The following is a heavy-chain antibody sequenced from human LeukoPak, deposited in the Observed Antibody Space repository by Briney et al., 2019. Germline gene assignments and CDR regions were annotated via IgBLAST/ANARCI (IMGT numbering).Heavy chain of an antibody. CDR3: AKELTRTAPIPQSGSDP. D-gene: IGHD2-2*01. V-gene: IGHV3-23*01. CDR1: GFDFNTYA. J-gene: IGHJ5*02. CDR2: ITNSGTST. Sequence: GGSLRLSCAAAGFDFNTYAMTWVRQAPGKGLEWVSSITNSGTSTYYADSVKGRFTISRDNSKNMLYLQMNSLRGDDMAIDYCAKELTRTAPIPQSGSDPWGQGTLVIVSS.